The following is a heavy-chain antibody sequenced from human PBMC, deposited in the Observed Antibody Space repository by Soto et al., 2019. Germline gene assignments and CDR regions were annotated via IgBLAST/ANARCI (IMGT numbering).Heavy chain of an antibody. D-gene: IGHD2-15*01. CDR2: IYWDDDK. CDR3: AHLLSRISDY. V-gene: IGHV2-5*02. CDR1: GFSLSTSGVG. J-gene: IGHJ4*02. Sequence: QITLKESGPTLVKPTQTLTLTCTFSGFSLSTSGVGVGWIRQPPGKALEWLALIYWDDDKRYSPSLKSRLTITNDASKNQLLLTMSNMDPVDAAASYCAHLLSRISDYWGQGTLVTVSS.